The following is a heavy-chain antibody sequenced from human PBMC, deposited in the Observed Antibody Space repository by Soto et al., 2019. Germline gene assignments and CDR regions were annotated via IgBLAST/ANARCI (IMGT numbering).Heavy chain of an antibody. D-gene: IGHD4-17*01. J-gene: IGHJ4*02. CDR1: GYTFTSYY. CDR2: INPSGGST. V-gene: IGHV1-46*01. Sequence: GASVKVSCKASGYTFTSYYMHWVRRAPGQGLEWMGIINPSGGSTSYAQKFQGRVTMTRDTSTSTVYMELSSLRSEDTAVYYCARGKPRESTVTTFGVWYDYWGQGTLVTVSS. CDR3: ARGKPRESTVTTFGVWYDY.